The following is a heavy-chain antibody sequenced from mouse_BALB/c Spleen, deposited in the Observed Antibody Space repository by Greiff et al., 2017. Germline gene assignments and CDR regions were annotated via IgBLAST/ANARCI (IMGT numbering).Heavy chain of an antibody. CDR2: IDPETGGT. V-gene: IGHV1-15*01. CDR1: GYTFTDYE. J-gene: IGHJ4*01. D-gene: IGHD2-14*01. CDR3: TRGDRYDAMDY. Sequence: QVQLQQSGAELVRPGASVTLSCKASGYTFTDYEMHWVKQTPVHGLEWIGAIDPETGGTAYNQKFKGKATLTADKSSSTAYMELRSLTSEDSAVYYGTRGDRYDAMDYWGQGTSVTVSS.